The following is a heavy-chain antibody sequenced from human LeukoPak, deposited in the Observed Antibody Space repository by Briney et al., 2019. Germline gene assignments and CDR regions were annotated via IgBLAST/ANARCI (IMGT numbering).Heavy chain of an antibody. J-gene: IGHJ6*03. D-gene: IGHD2-21*01. CDR1: GFTFSKDA. Sequence: GGSLRLSCAASGFTFSKDAMHCARQPQGKGLKSVSATRWESGGIGYADSVKGRFTISRDNAKNSLYLQMNSLRAEHTAFYYCAKDTRLDSYYNMDVWGRGTTVSVSS. V-gene: IGHV3-9*01. CDR3: AKDTRLDSYYNMDV. CDR2: TRWESGGI.